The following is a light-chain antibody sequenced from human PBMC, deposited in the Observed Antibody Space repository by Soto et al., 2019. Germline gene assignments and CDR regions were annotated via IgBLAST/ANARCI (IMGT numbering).Light chain of an antibody. CDR1: QGISDY. J-gene: IGKJ4*01. V-gene: IGKV1-9*01. Sequence: DIQFTQSPSFLSASVGDRVTISCRASQGISDYLAWYQQKPGKAPKLLIYGASTLQSGVPSRFSGSASGTEFTLTISSLQPEDFATYFCQQFNAYPLTLGGGTKLEIK. CDR3: QQFNAYPLT. CDR2: GAS.